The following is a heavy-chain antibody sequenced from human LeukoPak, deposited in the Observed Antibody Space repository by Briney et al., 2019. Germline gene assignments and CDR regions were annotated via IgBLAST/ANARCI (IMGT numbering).Heavy chain of an antibody. D-gene: IGHD1-26*01. CDR3: AQDWWGSYLS. V-gene: IGHV3-43*02. CDR2: IFGDGETT. J-gene: IGHJ4*02. CDR1: GFTFATYA. Sequence: PGGSLRLSCAASGFTFATYAMHWVRQAPGKGLEYVSLIFGDGETTHYADSVKGRFTISRDNSKNSLYLQMNNLKTDDTAFYYCAQDWWGSYLSWGRGTLVIVSS.